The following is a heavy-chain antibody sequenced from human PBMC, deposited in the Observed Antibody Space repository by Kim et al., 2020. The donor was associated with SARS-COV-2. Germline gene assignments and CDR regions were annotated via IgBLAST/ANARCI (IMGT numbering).Heavy chain of an antibody. CDR3: SRMNWKDDAFDI. D-gene: IGHD1-1*01. V-gene: IGHV4-59*08. Sequence: SETLSLTCTVSGGSISSYYWSWIRQPPGKGLEWIGYIYYSGSTNYNPSLKSRVTISVDTSKNQLSLKLSAGTAADTAVYYCSRMNWKDDAFDIWGQGTMV. J-gene: IGHJ3*02. CDR2: IYYSGST. CDR1: GGSISSYY.